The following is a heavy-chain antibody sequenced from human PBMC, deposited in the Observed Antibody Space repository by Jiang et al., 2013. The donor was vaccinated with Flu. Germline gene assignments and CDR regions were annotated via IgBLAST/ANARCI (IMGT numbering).Heavy chain of an antibody. J-gene: IGHJ4*02. CDR3: VRDRNRPQLGY. CDR2: IYSGGST. V-gene: IGHV3-53*01. D-gene: IGHD1-1*01. Sequence: QLVESGGGLIQPGGSLRLSCAASGVTVSNNYMTWVRQAPGRGLEWVSVIYSGGSTYYADSVKGRFTISRDNSKNTLYLQMNSLRAEDTAVYYCVRDRNRPQLGYWGQGTLVTVSS. CDR1: GVTVSNNY.